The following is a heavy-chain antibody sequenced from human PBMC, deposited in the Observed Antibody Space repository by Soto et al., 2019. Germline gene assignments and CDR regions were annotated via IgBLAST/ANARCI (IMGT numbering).Heavy chain of an antibody. CDR1: GYSISSGYY. CDR3: ARVNYGDYYYGMDV. Sequence: SETLSLTCAVSGYSISSGYYWGWIRQPPGKGLEWIGSIYHSGSANYNASLKSRLTISVDTSKNQFSLKLSSVTAADTALYYCARVNYGDYYYGMDVWGQGTTVTVSS. CDR2: IYHSGSA. V-gene: IGHV4-38-2*01. J-gene: IGHJ6*02. D-gene: IGHD4-17*01.